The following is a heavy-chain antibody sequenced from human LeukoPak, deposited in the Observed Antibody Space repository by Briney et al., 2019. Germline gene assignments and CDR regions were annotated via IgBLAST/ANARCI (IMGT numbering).Heavy chain of an antibody. Sequence: ASVKVSCKASGGTFSSYAISWVRQAPGQGLGWMGGIIPIFGTANYAQKFQGRVTITADESTSTAYMELSSLRSEDTAVYYCARDPKHYYDSSGYPDYYFDYWGQGTLVTVSS. D-gene: IGHD3-22*01. CDR2: IIPIFGTA. V-gene: IGHV1-69*13. CDR3: ARDPKHYYDSSGYPDYYFDY. CDR1: GGTFSSYA. J-gene: IGHJ4*02.